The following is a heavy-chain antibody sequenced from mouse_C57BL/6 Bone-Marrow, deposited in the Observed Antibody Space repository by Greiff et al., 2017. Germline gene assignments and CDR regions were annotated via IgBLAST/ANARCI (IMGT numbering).Heavy chain of an antibody. Sequence: DVQLQESGGDLVKPGGSLKLSCAASGFTFSSYGMSWVRQTPDKRLEWVATISSGGSYTYYPDSVKGRFTISRDNAKNTLYLQMSSLKSEDTAMYYCARRFYDVYYDYFDYWGQGTTLTVSS. V-gene: IGHV5-6*01. CDR1: GFTFSSYG. CDR2: ISSGGSYT. CDR3: ARRFYDVYYDYFDY. D-gene: IGHD2-3*01. J-gene: IGHJ2*01.